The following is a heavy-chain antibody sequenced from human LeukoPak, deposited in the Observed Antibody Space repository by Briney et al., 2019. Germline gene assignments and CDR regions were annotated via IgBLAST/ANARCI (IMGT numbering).Heavy chain of an antibody. CDR2: IYSGGST. CDR3: ARDLQLYESSGYAHWDFDR. Sequence: PGGSLTLSCAVSGFTVSSNYMSWVRQAPGKGLEWVSFIYSGGSTYYADSVKSRFTIPRDNSKNTLYLQMNSLRAEDTAVYYCARDLQLYESSGYAHWDFDRWGRGSQVGVSS. D-gene: IGHD3-22*01. CDR1: GFTVSSNY. J-gene: IGHJ2*01. V-gene: IGHV3-66*01.